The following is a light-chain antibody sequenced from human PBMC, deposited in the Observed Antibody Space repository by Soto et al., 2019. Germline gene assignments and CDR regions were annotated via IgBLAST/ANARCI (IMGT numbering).Light chain of an antibody. Sequence: QSVLTQPPSASGTPGQTVTISCSGSRSNIGTNTLNWFQQLPGTAPKLLISTSNQRPSGVRDRFSGSKSGTSASLAISGLQSEDEADYYCAAWDDSLNVVVFGGGTQLTVL. V-gene: IGLV1-44*01. CDR1: RSNIGTNT. CDR3: AAWDDSLNVVV. CDR2: TSN. J-gene: IGLJ2*01.